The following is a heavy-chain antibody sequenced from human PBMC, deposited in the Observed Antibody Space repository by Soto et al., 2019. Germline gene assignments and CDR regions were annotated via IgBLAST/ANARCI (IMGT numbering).Heavy chain of an antibody. Sequence: SETMSLTCAVSGGTISSSYYYWGSITQPPGKGLEWIGSIYYSGSTYYNPSLKSRVTISVDTSKNQFSLKLSSVTAADTAVYYCARRSSWYYFDYRGQGTLVTVSS. CDR1: GGTISSSYYY. D-gene: IGHD6-13*01. V-gene: IGHV4-39*01. J-gene: IGHJ4*02. CDR3: ARRSSWYYFDY. CDR2: IYYSGST.